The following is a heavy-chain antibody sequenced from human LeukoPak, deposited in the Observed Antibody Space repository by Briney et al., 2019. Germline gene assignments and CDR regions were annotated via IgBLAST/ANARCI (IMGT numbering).Heavy chain of an antibody. D-gene: IGHD5-24*01. Sequence: PSETQSLTCAVYGGSFSGYYWSWIRQPPGKGLEWIGEINHSGSTNYNPSLKSRVTISVDTSKNQFSLKLSSVTAADTAVYYCARLTGGKRWLHSYYYYYMDVWGKGTTVTISS. CDR1: GGSFSGYY. CDR2: INHSGST. V-gene: IGHV4-34*01. CDR3: ARLTGGKRWLHSYYYYYMDV. J-gene: IGHJ6*03.